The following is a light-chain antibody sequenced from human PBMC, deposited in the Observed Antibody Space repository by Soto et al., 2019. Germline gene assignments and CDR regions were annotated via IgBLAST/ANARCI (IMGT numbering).Light chain of an antibody. CDR2: GAS. CDR1: QSVNHN. Sequence: EIVMTQSPATLSVSPGERATLSCRASQSVNHNLAWYQQKPGQAPRLLFYGASFRATGVPARFSGSGSGTDFTITISSLKSEDFAIYYCQQSYNWPYTFGQGTKLEIK. J-gene: IGKJ2*01. V-gene: IGKV3-15*01. CDR3: QQSYNWPYT.